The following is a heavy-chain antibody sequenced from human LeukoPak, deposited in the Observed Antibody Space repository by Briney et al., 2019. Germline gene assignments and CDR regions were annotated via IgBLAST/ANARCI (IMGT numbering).Heavy chain of an antibody. CDR2: IYYSGST. D-gene: IGHD6-19*01. CDR1: GGSIGSSSYY. J-gene: IGHJ4*02. V-gene: IGHV4-39*01. CDR3: ARHFPGVAVAGYYFDY. Sequence: KPSETLSLTCTVSGGSIGSSSYYWGWIRQPPGKGLEWIGSIYYSGSTYYNPSLKSRVTISVDTSKNQFSLKLSSVTAADTAVYYCARHFPGVAVAGYYFDYWGQGTLVTVSS.